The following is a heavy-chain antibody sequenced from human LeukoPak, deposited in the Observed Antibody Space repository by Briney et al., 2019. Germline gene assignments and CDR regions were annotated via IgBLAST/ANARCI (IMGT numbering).Heavy chain of an antibody. J-gene: IGHJ4*02. CDR3: ARIRPVTTGLKGYYFDY. D-gene: IGHD1-1*01. Sequence: ASVKVSCKTSGYTFSSYEINWVRQATGRGLEWVGWMNPKTGKTAYARNLQGRVTITRDTSISTAYMVLSGLRSEDTAVYYCARIRPVTTGLKGYYFDYWGQGTLVTVSS. CDR2: MNPKTGKT. V-gene: IGHV1-8*01. CDR1: GYTFSSYE.